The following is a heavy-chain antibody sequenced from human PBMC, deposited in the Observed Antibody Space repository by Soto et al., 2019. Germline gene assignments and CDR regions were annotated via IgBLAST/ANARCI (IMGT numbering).Heavy chain of an antibody. J-gene: IGHJ6*02. Sequence: GGSLRLSCAASGFTFSNAWMNWVRQAPGKGLEWVGRIKSKTDGGTTDYAAPVKGRFTISRDDSKDTLYLQMNSLKTEDTAVYYCTTIDSDCSGGSCYPDPGYYYGMDVWGQGTTVTVSS. V-gene: IGHV3-15*07. CDR3: TTIDSDCSGGSCYPDPGYYYGMDV. CDR2: IKSKTDGGTT. D-gene: IGHD2-15*01. CDR1: GFTFSNAW.